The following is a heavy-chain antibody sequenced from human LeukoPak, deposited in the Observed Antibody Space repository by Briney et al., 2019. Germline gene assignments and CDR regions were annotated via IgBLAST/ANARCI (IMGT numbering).Heavy chain of an antibody. CDR2: INPSGGST. D-gene: IGHD5-12*01. CDR1: GYSFTSYY. J-gene: IGHJ3*02. V-gene: IGHV1-46*01. CDR3: ARARRGGYEPALGDFDI. Sequence: ASVKVSCKASGYSFTSYYMHWVRQAPGQGLEWMGIINPSGGSTSYAQKFQGRVTMTRDTSTSTVYMEMSSLRSEDTAMYYCARARRGGYEPALGDFDIWGPGTMVTVSS.